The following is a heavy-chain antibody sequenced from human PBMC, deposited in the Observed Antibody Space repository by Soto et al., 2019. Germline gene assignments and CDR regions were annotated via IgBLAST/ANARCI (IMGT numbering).Heavy chain of an antibody. CDR3: AKGGQSYDY. J-gene: IGHJ4*02. V-gene: IGHV3-23*01. Sequence: PGGSLRLSCAASGFTFSTYAMSWVRQAPGKGLEWVSAISTSVGSTYYTDSVKGRFTISRDNSKNTLYLQMNGLRAEDTAVYYCAKGGQSYDYWGQGTLVTAPQ. D-gene: IGHD3-10*01. CDR1: GFTFSTYA. CDR2: ISTSVGST.